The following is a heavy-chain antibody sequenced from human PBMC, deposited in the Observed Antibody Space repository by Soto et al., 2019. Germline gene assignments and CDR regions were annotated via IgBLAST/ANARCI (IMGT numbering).Heavy chain of an antibody. V-gene: IGHV3-23*01. J-gene: IGHJ4*02. CDR2: MSGSGDDA. CDR1: GFTFSNYG. D-gene: IGHD3-3*01. CDR3: AKKVTIYAVDPADY. Sequence: PGGSLILSCAASGFTFSNYGMSWVRQAPGKGLEWVSVMSGSGDDAYYADSVKGRFTISRDNSKNMLYLQMNSLRAEDTAVYFCAKKVTIYAVDPADYWGQGTQVTVSS.